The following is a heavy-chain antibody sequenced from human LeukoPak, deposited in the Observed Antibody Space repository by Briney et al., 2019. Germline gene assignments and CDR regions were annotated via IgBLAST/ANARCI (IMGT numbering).Heavy chain of an antibody. Sequence: PSETLSLTCTVSSGSISSYYGSWIRQPPGEGLEWIGYIYYSGSTNYNPSLKSRVTISLDTSKNQFSLKLSSVTAAGTAVYYCARAPLRRANFDYWGQGTLVTVSS. CDR2: IYYSGST. J-gene: IGHJ4*02. CDR3: ARAPLRRANFDY. V-gene: IGHV4-59*01. CDR1: SGSISSYY.